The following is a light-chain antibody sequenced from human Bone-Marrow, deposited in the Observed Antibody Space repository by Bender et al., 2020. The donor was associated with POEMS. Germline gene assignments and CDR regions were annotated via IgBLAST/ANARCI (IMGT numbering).Light chain of an antibody. V-gene: IGLV1-51*01. CDR1: ISNIGKNY. Sequence: QSVLTQPPSVSAAPGQRVTISCSGTISNIGKNYVSWYQQVPGTAPNLLIYDNTKRLSGVPDRFSGSKPGTSVTLDITGLQTGDEADYYCGTWDASLSAWVFGGGTKLTVL. CDR2: DNT. J-gene: IGLJ3*02. CDR3: GTWDASLSAWV.